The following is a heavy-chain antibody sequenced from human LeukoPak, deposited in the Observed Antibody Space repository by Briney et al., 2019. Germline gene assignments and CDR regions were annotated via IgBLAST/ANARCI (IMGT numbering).Heavy chain of an antibody. CDR3: AKAYYYDSEGDY. V-gene: IGHV3-21*04. J-gene: IGHJ4*02. Sequence: GGSLRLSCAASGFTFSSYSMNWVRQAPGKGLEWVSSISSSSSYIYYADSVKGRFTISRDNSKNTLYLQMNSLRAEDTAVYYCAKAYYYDSEGDYWGQGTLVTVSS. CDR1: GFTFSSYS. D-gene: IGHD3-22*01. CDR2: ISSSSSYI.